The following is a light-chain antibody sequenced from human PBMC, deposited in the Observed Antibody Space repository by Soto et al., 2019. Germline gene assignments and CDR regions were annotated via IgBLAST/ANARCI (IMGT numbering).Light chain of an antibody. CDR3: QQYDNLPFT. CDR1: QDISNY. CDR2: DAS. Sequence: DIQMTQSPSSLSASVGDRVTITCQASQDISNYLNWYQQKPGKAPKLLIYDASNLETGVPSRFSGSGSGTDFTFTISSLQPEDIATYYCQQYDNLPFTFGRDQGGDQT. V-gene: IGKV1-33*01. J-gene: IGKJ4*01.